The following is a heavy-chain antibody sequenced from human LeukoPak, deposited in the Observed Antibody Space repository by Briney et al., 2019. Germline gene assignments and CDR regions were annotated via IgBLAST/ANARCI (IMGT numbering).Heavy chain of an antibody. D-gene: IGHD6-25*01. J-gene: IGHJ1*01. Sequence: PGRSLRLSCAASGFTFSSYGMHWVRQAPGKGLEWVAVISYEGSTKFYAESVKGRFTISRDNSKNTLDLEMYSLRAEDTAVYYCAKEPTAYSTGWYFQDRGRGTLVTVSS. CDR1: GFTFSSYG. V-gene: IGHV3-30*18. CDR2: ISYEGSTK. CDR3: AKEPTAYSTGWYFQD.